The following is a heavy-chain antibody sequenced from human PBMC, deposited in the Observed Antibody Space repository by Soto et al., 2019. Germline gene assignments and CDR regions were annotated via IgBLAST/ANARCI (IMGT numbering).Heavy chain of an antibody. V-gene: IGHV4-39*01. Sequence: SETLSLTCTVSGGSISSSSYYWGWIRQPPGKGLEWIGSIYYSGSTYYNPSLKSRVTISVDTSKNQFSLKLSSVTAADTAVYYCAIHRYSYGLTQLDQYYYYGMDVWGQGTTVTVSS. D-gene: IGHD5-18*01. CDR2: IYYSGST. CDR3: AIHRYSYGLTQLDQYYYYGMDV. CDR1: GGSISSSSYY. J-gene: IGHJ6*02.